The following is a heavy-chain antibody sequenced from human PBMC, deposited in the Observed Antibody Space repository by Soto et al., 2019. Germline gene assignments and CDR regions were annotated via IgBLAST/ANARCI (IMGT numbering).Heavy chain of an antibody. V-gene: IGHV4-4*02. Sequence: QVQLQESGPGLLKPSGTLYLTGAVSGGSISSSNCWSWVRQPPGKGLEWIGEIFHNGKTFSNPSLPGRASISGDRSQPQFSLTLNFVTAADTAAYYCATRTYGIDVWGQGTTVTVSS. CDR3: ATRTYGIDV. J-gene: IGHJ6*01. CDR1: GGSISSSNC. CDR2: IFHNGKT. D-gene: IGHD6-6*01.